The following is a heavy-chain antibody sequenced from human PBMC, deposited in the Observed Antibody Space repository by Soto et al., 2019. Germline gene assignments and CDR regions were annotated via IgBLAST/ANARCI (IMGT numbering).Heavy chain of an antibody. J-gene: IGHJ4*02. Sequence: GGSLRLSCAASGFTFSSYWMHWVRQAPGKGPVWVSGINIDGTSTSYADSVKGRFTISRDNAKNRLYMQMNSLRAEDTAVYYCASPKYSSGWYVGWGQGTLVTVSS. CDR2: INIDGTST. D-gene: IGHD6-19*01. CDR3: ASPKYSSGWYVG. CDR1: GFTFSSYW. V-gene: IGHV3-74*01.